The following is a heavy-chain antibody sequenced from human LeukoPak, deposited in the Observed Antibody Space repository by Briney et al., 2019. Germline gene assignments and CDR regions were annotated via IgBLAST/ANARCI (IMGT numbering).Heavy chain of an antibody. D-gene: IGHD3-3*01. Sequence: ASVKVSCKASGYTFTSYYMHWVRQAPGQGLEWMGIINPSGGSTSYAQKFQGRVTMTRDTSTSTVYMELSGLRSEDTAVYYCARDGLRFLYGMDVWGQGTTVTVSS. J-gene: IGHJ6*02. V-gene: IGHV1-46*01. CDR2: INPSGGST. CDR1: GYTFTSYY. CDR3: ARDGLRFLYGMDV.